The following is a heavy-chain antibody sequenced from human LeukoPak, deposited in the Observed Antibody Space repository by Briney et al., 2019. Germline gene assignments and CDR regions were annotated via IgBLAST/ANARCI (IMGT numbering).Heavy chain of an antibody. CDR2: ITTSSSYI. Sequence: GGSLRLSCAASGFTFSTYYMNWVRQAPGKGLEWVSSITTSSSYIYYADSVKGRFTISRDNAKNSLYLQMNSLRAEDTAVYYCARFIAAPYYFDYWGRGTLVTVSS. CDR3: ARFIAAPYYFDY. CDR1: GFTFSTYY. D-gene: IGHD6-13*01. V-gene: IGHV3-21*01. J-gene: IGHJ4*02.